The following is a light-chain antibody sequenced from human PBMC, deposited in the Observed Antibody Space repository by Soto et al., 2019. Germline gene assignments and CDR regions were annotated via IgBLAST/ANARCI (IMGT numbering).Light chain of an antibody. J-gene: IGLJ3*02. V-gene: IGLV2-14*03. Sequence: QSALTQPASVSGSPGQSITISCTGTSSDVGDYDYVSWYQQHAGKAPKLMIFDVSNRPSGVSDRFSGSKSGSTASLTISGLQAEDEADYYCSSYTSSTTLSWVFGGGTKLTVL. CDR2: DVS. CDR3: SSYTSSTTLSWV. CDR1: SSDVGDYDY.